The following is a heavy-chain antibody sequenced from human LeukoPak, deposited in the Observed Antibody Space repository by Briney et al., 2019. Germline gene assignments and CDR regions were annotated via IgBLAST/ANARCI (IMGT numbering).Heavy chain of an antibody. CDR1: VGTFSSYA. CDR3: ARGYYDSSGYYQKLFDY. D-gene: IGHD3-22*01. J-gene: IGHJ4*02. Sequence: GASVKVSCKASVGTFSSYAISWVRQAPGQGLEWMGRIIPIFGTANYAQKFQGRVTITTDESTSTAYMELSSLRSEDTAVYYCARGYYDSSGYYQKLFDYWGQGTLVTVSS. V-gene: IGHV1-69*05. CDR2: IIPIFGTA.